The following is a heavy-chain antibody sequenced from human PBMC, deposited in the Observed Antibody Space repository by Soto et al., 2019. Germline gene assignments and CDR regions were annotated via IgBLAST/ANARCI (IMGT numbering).Heavy chain of an antibody. Sequence: GGSLRLSCAASGFTFSSYEMNWVRQAPGKGLEWVSYISSSGSTIYYADSVKGRFTISRDNAKNSLYLQMNSLRAEDTAVYYCARDHAKSGSYDAFDIWGQGTMVTVSS. V-gene: IGHV3-48*03. CDR1: GFTFSSYE. CDR3: ARDHAKSGSYDAFDI. J-gene: IGHJ3*02. D-gene: IGHD1-26*01. CDR2: ISSSGSTI.